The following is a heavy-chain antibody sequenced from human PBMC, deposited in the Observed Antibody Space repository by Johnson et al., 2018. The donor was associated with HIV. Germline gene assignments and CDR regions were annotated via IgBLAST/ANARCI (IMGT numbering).Heavy chain of an antibody. CDR3: ARRFYDSSGAGFDI. J-gene: IGHJ3*02. D-gene: IGHD3-22*01. CDR1: GFTFSSYA. CDR2: ISGNGANT. V-gene: IGHV3-23*04. Sequence: VQLVESGGGLVQPGGSLRLSCAASGFTFSSYALSWVRQAPGKGLEWVSVISGNGANTYYADSVKGRFTISRDNSKNTLYLQMGSLRAEDMAVYYCARRFYDSSGAGFDIWGQGTMVTVSS.